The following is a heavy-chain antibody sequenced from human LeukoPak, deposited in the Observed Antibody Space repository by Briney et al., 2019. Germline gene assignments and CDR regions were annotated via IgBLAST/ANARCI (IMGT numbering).Heavy chain of an antibody. J-gene: IGHJ5*02. D-gene: IGHD6-19*01. CDR3: AKGHRYSSGWYWSHWFDP. CDR1: GGSFSDYY. V-gene: IGHV4-34*01. CDR2: INHSGST. Sequence: KPSETLSLTCAVYGGSFSDYYWTWIRQPPGKGPEWIGEINHSGSTNYNPSLKSRVTISVDTSKKQFFLRLSSVTAADTAVYYCAKGHRYSSGWYWSHWFDPWGQGTLVTVSS.